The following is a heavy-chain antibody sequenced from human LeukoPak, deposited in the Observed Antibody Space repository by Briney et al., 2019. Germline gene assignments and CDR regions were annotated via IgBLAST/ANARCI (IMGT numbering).Heavy chain of an antibody. CDR2: ISAYNGNT. Sequence: ASVKVSCKASGYTFTSYGISWVRQAPGQGLEWMGWISAYNGNTNYAQKLQGRVTMTTDTSTSTAYMELRSLRSDDTAVYYCARGPVVVVPAARPYNWFDPWGQGTLVTVSS. CDR3: ARGPVVVVPAARPYNWFDP. CDR1: GYTFTSYG. J-gene: IGHJ5*02. V-gene: IGHV1-18*01. D-gene: IGHD2-2*01.